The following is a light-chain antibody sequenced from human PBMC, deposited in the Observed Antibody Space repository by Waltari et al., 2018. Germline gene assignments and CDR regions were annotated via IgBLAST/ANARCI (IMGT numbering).Light chain of an antibody. J-gene: IGKJ1*01. CDR3: QKSSSTPPWT. Sequence: DIQMTQSPSSLSASVGDGVTITCRASQSISIYLNWYPQKPGKAPQLLIYAASTLHSGVPSMFSGSGSGTEFTLTISSLQPEDFATYYCQKSSSTPPWTFGQGTKVEIK. CDR1: QSISIY. CDR2: AAS. V-gene: IGKV1-39*01.